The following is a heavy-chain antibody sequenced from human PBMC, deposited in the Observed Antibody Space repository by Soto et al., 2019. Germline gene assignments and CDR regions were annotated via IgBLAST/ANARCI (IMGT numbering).Heavy chain of an antibody. V-gene: IGHV3-23*01. CDR3: TTDSYITIVTVRFDY. CDR2: ISGSGATT. Sequence: TGGSLRLSCAVSGFTFSSFAMSWVRQTPGKGLEWVSIISGSGATTYYADSVKGRFTISRDNSRNTLYLQMNSLKTEDTAVYYCTTDSYITIVTVRFDYWGHGTLVTVSS. D-gene: IGHD2-2*02. J-gene: IGHJ4*01. CDR1: GFTFSSFA.